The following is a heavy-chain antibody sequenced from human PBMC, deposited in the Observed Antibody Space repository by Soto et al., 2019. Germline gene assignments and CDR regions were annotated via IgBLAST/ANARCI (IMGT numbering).Heavy chain of an antibody. CDR1: GGIFSSYA. CDR3: ERGGSGYVWFNEF. D-gene: IGHD3-22*01. J-gene: IGHJ4*02. CDR2: IIPIFGTA. V-gene: IGHV1-69*01. Sequence: QEQLVQSGAEVKKPGSSVKVSCKASGGIFSSYAISWVRQAPGQGLEWMGGIIPIFGTANYAQKFQGRVTITADESTNTAYMALSSLKSEDTAIYYCERGGSGYVWFNEFWGQGTLVTVSS.